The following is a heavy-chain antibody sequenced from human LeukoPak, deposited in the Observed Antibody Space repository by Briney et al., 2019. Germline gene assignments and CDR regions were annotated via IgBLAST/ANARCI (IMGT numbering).Heavy chain of an antibody. V-gene: IGHV4-4*07. CDR2: IYTSGST. J-gene: IGHJ4*02. Sequence: SETLSLTCTVSGGSISSYYWSWIRQPAGKGLEWIGRIYTSGSTNYNPSLKSRVTMSVDTSKNQFSLKLSSVTAADTAVYYCARDQAYVLRYFDWLNWGQGTLVTVSS. CDR1: GGSISSYY. CDR3: ARDQAYVLRYFDWLN. D-gene: IGHD3-9*01.